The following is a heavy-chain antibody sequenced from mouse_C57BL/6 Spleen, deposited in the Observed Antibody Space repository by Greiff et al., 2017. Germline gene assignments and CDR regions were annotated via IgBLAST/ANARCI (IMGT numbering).Heavy chain of an antibody. CDR2: INPNNGGT. CDR3: AREEVVAPMDY. CDR1: GYTFTDYY. V-gene: IGHV1-26*01. Sequence: EVQLQQSGPELVKPGASVKISCKASGYTFTDYYMNWVKQSHGKSLEWIGDINPNNGGTSYNQKFKGKATLTVDKSSSTAYMELRSLTSEDSAVYYCAREEVVAPMDYWGQGTSVTVSS. D-gene: IGHD1-1*01. J-gene: IGHJ4*01.